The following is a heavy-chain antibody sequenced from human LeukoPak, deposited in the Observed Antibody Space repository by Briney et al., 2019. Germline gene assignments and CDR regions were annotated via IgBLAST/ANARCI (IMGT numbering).Heavy chain of an antibody. J-gene: IGHJ4*02. V-gene: IGHV4-30-2*01. Sequence: SETLSLTCAVSGGSISSGGYSWSWIRQPPGKGLEWIGYIYHSGSTYYNPSLKSRVTMSLDTSKNQFSLKLTSVTAADTAVYARHRDHDFWSGYYDWGQGTLVTVSS. D-gene: IGHD3-3*01. CDR1: GGSISSGGYS. CDR3: HRDHDFWSGYYD. CDR2: IYHSGST.